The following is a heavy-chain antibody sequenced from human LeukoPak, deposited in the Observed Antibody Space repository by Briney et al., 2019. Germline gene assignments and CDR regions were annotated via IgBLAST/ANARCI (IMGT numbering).Heavy chain of an antibody. J-gene: IGHJ5*02. D-gene: IGHD3-16*01. V-gene: IGHV5-51*01. CDR1: GYSFTSYW. CDR3: ARQITFGGVEFDP. CDR2: IYPGDSDA. Sequence: PGESLKISCKGSGYSFTSYWIGWVRQMPGKGLEWMGIIYPGDSDARYSPSFQAQVTISVDKSITTAYRQWSSLKASDSAMYYCARQITFGGVEFDPWGQGTLVTVSS.